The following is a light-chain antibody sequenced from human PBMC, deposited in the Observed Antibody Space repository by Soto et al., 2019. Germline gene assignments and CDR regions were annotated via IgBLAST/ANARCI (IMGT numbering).Light chain of an antibody. CDR2: DVR. Sequence: QSVLTQPASVSGSPGQSITISCTGTSSDVGYYNYASWYQQHPGKAPKLMIYDVRNRPSGVSNRFSGSKSGNTASLTISGLQAEDEADYYCSSYTSSSTYVFGTGTKVTVL. CDR1: SSDVGYYNY. CDR3: SSYTSSSTYV. V-gene: IGLV2-14*03. J-gene: IGLJ1*01.